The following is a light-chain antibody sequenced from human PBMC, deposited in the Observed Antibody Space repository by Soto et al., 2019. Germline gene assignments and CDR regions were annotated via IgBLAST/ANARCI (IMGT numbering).Light chain of an antibody. CDR2: GAS. V-gene: IGKV3-15*01. CDR1: QSLNYN. CDR3: QQYSYCPPYT. Sequence: EIVMTQSPATLSLSPGERATLSCRAGQSLNYNLAWYQQKPGQAPRLLIYGASARATGVPARFTGSESETEFTLTISSVQTEDCSCYYCQQYSYCPPYTFGQGTKLDIK. J-gene: IGKJ2*01.